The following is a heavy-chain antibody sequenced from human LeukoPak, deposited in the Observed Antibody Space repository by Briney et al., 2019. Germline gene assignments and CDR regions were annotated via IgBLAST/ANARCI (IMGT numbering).Heavy chain of an antibody. D-gene: IGHD3-16*01. CDR1: GFTFSRFA. Sequence: PGASLRLSCGASGFTFSRFAMNWVRQAPGKGLEWISYISSSGSIIYYADSMKGRFNGSRDNAKNSLYLQINSLSAEDTAVYYCARDPISYYYYMDVWGKGTSVFVSS. CDR2: ISSSGSII. CDR3: ARDPISYYYYMDV. V-gene: IGHV3-48*01. J-gene: IGHJ6*03.